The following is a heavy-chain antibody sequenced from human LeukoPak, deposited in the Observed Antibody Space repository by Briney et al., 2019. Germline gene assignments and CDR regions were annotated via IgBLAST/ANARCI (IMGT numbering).Heavy chain of an antibody. CDR3: ARWNAVTPSLDH. V-gene: IGHV4-59*12. Sequence: PSETLSLTCTGSGGTLNSFYWTWIRQPPGKGLEFIGYVYYTGKTSYNPSLRSRVTMSVDTSKNQFSLRLRSVTAADTAVYFCARWNAVTPSLDHWGQGILVAVSS. J-gene: IGHJ4*02. CDR2: VYYTGKT. CDR1: GGTLNSFY. D-gene: IGHD4-17*01.